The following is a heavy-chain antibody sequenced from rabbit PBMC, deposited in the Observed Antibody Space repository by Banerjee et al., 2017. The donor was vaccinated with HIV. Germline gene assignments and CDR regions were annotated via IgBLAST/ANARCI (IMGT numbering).Heavy chain of an antibody. CDR3: ARDTGTSFSTYGMDL. V-gene: IGHV1S40*01. Sequence: VESGGGLVQPGASLTLTCTASGFDFSAYTFMCWVRQAPGKGLEWIACIDSGSRDFAYYASWAKGRFTISKTSSTTVTLQMTSLTVADTATYFCARDTGTSFSTYGMDLWGQGTLVTVS. J-gene: IGHJ6*01. CDR2: IDSGSRDFA. CDR1: GFDFSAYTF. D-gene: IGHD8-1*01.